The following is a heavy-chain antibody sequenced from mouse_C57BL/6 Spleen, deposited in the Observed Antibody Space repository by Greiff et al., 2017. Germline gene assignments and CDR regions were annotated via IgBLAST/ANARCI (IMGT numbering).Heavy chain of an antibody. CDR1: GFTFSDYG. CDR3: ARSTSVNAMDY. V-gene: IGHV5-17*01. CDR2: ISSGSSTI. Sequence: EVQVVESGGGLVKPGGSLKLSCAASGFTFSDYGMHWVRQAPEKGLEWVAYISSGSSTIYYADTVKGRFTISRDNAKNTLFLQMTSLRSEDTAMYYCARSTSVNAMDYWGQGTSVTVSS. J-gene: IGHJ4*01. D-gene: IGHD1-3*01.